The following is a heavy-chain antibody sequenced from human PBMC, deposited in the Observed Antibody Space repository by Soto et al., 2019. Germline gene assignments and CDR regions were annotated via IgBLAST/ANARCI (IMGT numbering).Heavy chain of an antibody. CDR2: ISSSSSYI. D-gene: IGHD3-22*01. Sequence: APGKGLEWVSSISSSSSYIYYADSVKGRFTISRDNAKNSLYPQMNSLRAEDTAVYYCARPPNYYDSSGYYGYWGQGTLVTVSS. V-gene: IGHV3-21*01. J-gene: IGHJ4*02. CDR3: ARPPNYYDSSGYYGY.